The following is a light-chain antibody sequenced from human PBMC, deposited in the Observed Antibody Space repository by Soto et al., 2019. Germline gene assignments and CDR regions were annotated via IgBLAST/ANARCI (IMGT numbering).Light chain of an antibody. V-gene: IGLV2-8*01. J-gene: IGLJ1*01. CDR2: DVS. CDR3: SSYAGSNNSLFV. Sequence: QSLLTQPPSASGSPGQSVTISCTGTSSDVGGYNYVSWYQQHPGKAPKFMIYDVSKRPSGVPDRFSGSTSGNTASLTVSGLQAEDEADYYCSSYAGSNNSLFVFGTGTKVTVL. CDR1: SSDVGGYNY.